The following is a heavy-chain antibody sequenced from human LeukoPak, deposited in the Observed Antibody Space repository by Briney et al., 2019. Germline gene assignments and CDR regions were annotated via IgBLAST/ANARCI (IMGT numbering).Heavy chain of an antibody. J-gene: IGHJ5*02. CDR1: GYTLTELS. D-gene: IGHD3-10*01. CDR3: AAITMVRGVIKGWFDP. Sequence: ASVTVSCKVSGYTLTELSMHWVRQAPGKGLEWMGGFGPEDGETIYAQKFQGRVTMTEDTSTGTAYMELSSLRSEDTAVYYCAAITMVRGVIKGWFDPWGQGTLVTVSS. CDR2: FGPEDGET. V-gene: IGHV1-24*01.